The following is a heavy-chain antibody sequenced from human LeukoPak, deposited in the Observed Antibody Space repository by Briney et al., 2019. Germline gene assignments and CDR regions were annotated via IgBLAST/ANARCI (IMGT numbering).Heavy chain of an antibody. V-gene: IGHV3-64D*06. D-gene: IGHD3-10*01. J-gene: IGHJ4*02. CDR1: ALTFTTYG. CDR3: VNDVGYWSSESYLGYFNY. CDR2: INGDGGRA. Sequence: PGGSLRLSCSTSALTFTTYGMHWVRQAPGKGLEHVSGINGDGGRAYYVDSVRDKFTISRDNSKNTLYLEMSSLRTEDTAVYYCVNDVGYWSSESYLGYFNYWGQGILVTVSS.